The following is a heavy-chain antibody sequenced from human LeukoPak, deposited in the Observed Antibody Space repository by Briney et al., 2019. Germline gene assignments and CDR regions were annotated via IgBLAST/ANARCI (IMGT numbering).Heavy chain of an antibody. CDR3: AILHCSSTSCYTNWFDP. D-gene: IGHD2-2*02. Sequence: TSETLSLTCTVSGGSISSYYWSWIRQPPGKGLEWIGYIYYSGSTNYNPSFKSRVTISVDTSKNQFSLKLSSVTAADTAVYYCAILHCSSTSCYTNWFDPWGQGTLVTVSS. CDR2: IYYSGST. CDR1: GGSISSYY. J-gene: IGHJ5*02. V-gene: IGHV4-59*01.